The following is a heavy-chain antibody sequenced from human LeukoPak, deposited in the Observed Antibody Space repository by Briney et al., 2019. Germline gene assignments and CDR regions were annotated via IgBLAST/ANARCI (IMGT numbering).Heavy chain of an antibody. CDR1: GFTFDDYG. V-gene: IGHV3-20*04. D-gene: IGHD3-22*01. J-gene: IGHJ4*02. CDR2: INWNGGST. CDR3: ARVRYYDSSGYYFMN. Sequence: GGSLRLSSAASGFTFDDYGMSWVRQAPGKGLEWVSGINWNGGSTGYADSVKGRFTISRDNAKNSLYLQMNSLRAEDTALYYCARVRYYDSSGYYFMNWGQGTLVTVSS.